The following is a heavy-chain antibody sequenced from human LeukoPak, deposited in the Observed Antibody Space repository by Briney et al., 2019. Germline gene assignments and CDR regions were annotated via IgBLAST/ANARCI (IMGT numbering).Heavy chain of an antibody. V-gene: IGHV4-30-4*07. CDR1: GYSITSAYS. CDR2: IYYSGST. D-gene: IGHD3-10*01. Sequence: ASETLSLTCTVSGYSITSAYSWSWIRQPPGKGLEWIGNIYYSGSTYYNPSLKSRVNISVDTSKNQFSLKLTSVTAADTAVYYCARSQFYGSGSYQGRWFDPWGQGTLVTVSS. CDR3: ARSQFYGSGSYQGRWFDP. J-gene: IGHJ5*02.